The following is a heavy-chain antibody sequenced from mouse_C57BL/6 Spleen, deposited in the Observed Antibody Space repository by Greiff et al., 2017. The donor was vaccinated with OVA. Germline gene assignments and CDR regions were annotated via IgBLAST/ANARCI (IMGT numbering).Heavy chain of an antibody. V-gene: IGHV1-26*01. CDR3: AREGDGSVAWFAY. D-gene: IGHD1-1*01. CDR1: GYTFTDYY. CDR2: INPNNGGT. J-gene: IGHJ3*01. Sequence: EVQLQQSGPELVKPGASVKISCKASGYTFTDYYMNWVKQSHGKSLEWIGDINPNNGGTSYNQKFKGKATLTVDKSSSPAYMELRSLTSEDSAVYYCAREGDGSVAWFAYWGQGTLVTVSA.